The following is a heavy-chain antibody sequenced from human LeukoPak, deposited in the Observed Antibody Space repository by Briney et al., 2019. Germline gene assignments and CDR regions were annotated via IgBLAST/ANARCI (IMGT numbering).Heavy chain of an antibody. J-gene: IGHJ4*02. D-gene: IGHD2-2*01. Sequence: SETPSLTCTVSGGSISSYYWSWIRQPPGKGLEWIGYIFYSGSTNYNPSLKSRVTISVDTSKNQFSLKLSSVTAADTAVYYCARDRSSSAGFDYWGQGTLVTVSS. CDR2: IFYSGST. CDR1: GGSISSYY. CDR3: ARDRSSSAGFDY. V-gene: IGHV4-59*01.